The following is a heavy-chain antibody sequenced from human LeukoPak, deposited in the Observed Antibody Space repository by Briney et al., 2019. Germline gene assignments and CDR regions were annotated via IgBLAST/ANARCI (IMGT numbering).Heavy chain of an antibody. D-gene: IGHD3-3*01. CDR3: ARQVFRRIGGGYYYYGMDV. Sequence: GESLKISCKGSGYSFTSYWIGWVRQMPGKGLDWMGIIYPGDSDTRYSPSFQGQVTISADKSISTAYLQWSSLKASDTAMYYCARQVFRRIGGGYYYYGMDVWGQGTTVTVSS. CDR1: GYSFTSYW. CDR2: IYPGDSDT. V-gene: IGHV5-51*01. J-gene: IGHJ6*02.